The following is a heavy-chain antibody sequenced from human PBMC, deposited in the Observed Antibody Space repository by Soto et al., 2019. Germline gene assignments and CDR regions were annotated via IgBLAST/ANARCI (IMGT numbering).Heavy chain of an antibody. CDR1: GDSVSSNSAA. V-gene: IGHV6-1*01. D-gene: IGHD4-17*01. CDR3: ARETILSYGDDYYYYGMDV. J-gene: IGHJ6*02. Sequence: SQTLSLTCAISGDSVSSNSAAWNWIRQSPSRGLEWLGRTYYRSKWYNDYAVSVKSRITINPDTSKNQFSLQLNSVTPEDTAVYYCARETILSYGDDYYYYGMDVWGQGTTVTVSS. CDR2: TYYRSKWYN.